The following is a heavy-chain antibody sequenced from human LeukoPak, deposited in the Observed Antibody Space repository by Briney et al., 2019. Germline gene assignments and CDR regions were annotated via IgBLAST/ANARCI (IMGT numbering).Heavy chain of an antibody. CDR3: ANSLQP. Sequence: GGSLRLSCAASGFTFSIFGMSWVRQAPGKGLEWVSAIRGSGDDTYYAGSVKGRFTISRDNSKNTLYLQMNSLRADDTAVYYCANSLQPWGQGTLVTVSS. CDR1: GFTFSIFG. J-gene: IGHJ5*02. V-gene: IGHV3-23*01. CDR2: IRGSGDDT.